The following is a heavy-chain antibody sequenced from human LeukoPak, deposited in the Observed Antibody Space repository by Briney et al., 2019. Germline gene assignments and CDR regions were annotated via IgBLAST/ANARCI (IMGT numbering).Heavy chain of an antibody. J-gene: IGHJ4*02. CDR1: GYSISSGYY. D-gene: IGHD4-17*01. CDR3: ARCPRRYYFDY. V-gene: IGHV4-38-2*02. Sequence: PSETLSLTCTVSGYSISSGYYWGWIRQPPGKGLEWIGSIYHSGNTYYNPSLKSRVTISVDTSKNQFSLMLSSVTAADTAAYYCARCPRRYYFDYWGQGTPVTVSS. CDR2: IYHSGNT.